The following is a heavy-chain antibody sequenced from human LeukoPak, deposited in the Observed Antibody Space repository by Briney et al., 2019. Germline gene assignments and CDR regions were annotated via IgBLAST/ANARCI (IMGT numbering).Heavy chain of an antibody. V-gene: IGHV3-23*01. Sequence: GGALILSCAASGFTFRSDARGSGRQAPGKGLEWVSTISGSGGSTYYADSVKGRFTISRDNSKNTLYLQMNSLRAEDTAVYYCAKDEKGALYYGMDVWGKGTTVTVSS. CDR1: GFTFRSDA. CDR3: AKDEKGALYYGMDV. J-gene: IGHJ6*04. CDR2: ISGSGGST.